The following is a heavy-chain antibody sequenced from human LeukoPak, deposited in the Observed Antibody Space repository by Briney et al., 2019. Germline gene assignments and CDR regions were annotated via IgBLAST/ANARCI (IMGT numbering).Heavy chain of an antibody. J-gene: IGHJ4*02. Sequence: GGSLRLSYAASGFTVSSNYMSWVRQAPGKGLEWVSVLYSGGSTYYAGSVKGRFTISRDNSKNTLYLQMSSLRAGDTAVYYCARVDYSSGWSIDYWGQGTLVTVSS. V-gene: IGHV3-53*01. D-gene: IGHD6-19*01. CDR3: ARVDYSSGWSIDY. CDR2: LYSGGST. CDR1: GFTVSSNY.